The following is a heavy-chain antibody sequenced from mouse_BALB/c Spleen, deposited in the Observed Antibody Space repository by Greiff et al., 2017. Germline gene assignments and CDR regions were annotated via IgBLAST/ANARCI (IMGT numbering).Heavy chain of an antibody. D-gene: IGHD1-1*01. CDR1: GFTFSDYY. J-gene: IGHJ3*01. CDR3: ARDRGYGSSGAWFAY. V-gene: IGHV5-4*02. Sequence: EVQVVESGGGLVKPGGSLKLSCAASGFTFSDYYMYWVRQTPEKRLEWVATISDGGSYTYYPDSVKGRFTISRDNAKNNLYLQMSSLKSEDTAMYYCARDRGYGSSGAWFAYWGQGTLVTVSA. CDR2: ISDGGSYT.